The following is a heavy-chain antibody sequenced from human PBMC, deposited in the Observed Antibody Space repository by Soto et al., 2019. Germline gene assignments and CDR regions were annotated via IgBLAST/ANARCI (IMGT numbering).Heavy chain of an antibody. V-gene: IGHV3-7*04. CDR1: GLTFSSYW. CDR3: ARGALSAFDI. J-gene: IGHJ3*02. CDR2: IKQDGSEK. Sequence: GSLRLSCAASGLTFSSYWMSWVRQAPGKGLEWVANIKQDGSEKYYVDSVKGRFTISRDNAKNSLYLQMNSLRAEDTAVYYCARGALSAFDIWGQGAMVTVSS.